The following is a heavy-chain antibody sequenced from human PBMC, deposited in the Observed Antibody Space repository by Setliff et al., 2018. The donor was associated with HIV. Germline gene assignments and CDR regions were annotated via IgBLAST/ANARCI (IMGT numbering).Heavy chain of an antibody. V-gene: IGHV3-73*01. Sequence: GGSLRLSCVASGFPFSGSAVHWVRQPPGKGLECVGRIRSRSNSHATVYAAAVRGRFTISRDDSKNTAFLQMDSLKTEDTAIYYCAKDVPATGVEIDSWGQGTLVTVSS. CDR3: AKDVPATGVEIDS. J-gene: IGHJ4*02. CDR1: GFPFSGSA. D-gene: IGHD7-27*01. CDR2: IRSRSNSHAT.